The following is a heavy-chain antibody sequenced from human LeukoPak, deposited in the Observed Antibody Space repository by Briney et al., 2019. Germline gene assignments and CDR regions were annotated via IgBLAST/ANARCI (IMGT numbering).Heavy chain of an antibody. D-gene: IGHD2-21*02. CDR1: EGTFSSYA. Sequence: ASVKVSCKASEGTFSSYAISWVRQAPGQGLEWMGRIIPILGIANYAQKFQGRVTITADKSTSTAYMELSSLRSEDTAVYYCARDPRYCGGDCYNNWFDPWGQGTLVTVSS. CDR3: ARDPRYCGGDCYNNWFDP. J-gene: IGHJ5*02. V-gene: IGHV1-69*04. CDR2: IIPILGIA.